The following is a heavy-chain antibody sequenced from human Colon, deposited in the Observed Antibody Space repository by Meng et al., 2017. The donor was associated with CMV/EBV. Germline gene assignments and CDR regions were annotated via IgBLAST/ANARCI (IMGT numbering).Heavy chain of an antibody. CDR3: GDPPAGY. CDR2: IFHSGAT. Sequence: TLSRTCVGSGGSLIGTNWWNWVRQPPERGLEWIGEIFHSGATNYNPSLKTRVTISIDKSKNQFSLKLTSVTAADTAVYFCGDPPAGYWGQGVLVTVSS. J-gene: IGHJ4*02. V-gene: IGHV4-4*01. CDR1: GGSLIGTNW.